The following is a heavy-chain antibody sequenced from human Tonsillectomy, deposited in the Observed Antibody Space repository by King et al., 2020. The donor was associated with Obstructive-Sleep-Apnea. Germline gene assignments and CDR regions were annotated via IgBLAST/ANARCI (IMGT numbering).Heavy chain of an antibody. CDR1: GGSISSSNW. J-gene: IGHJ3*02. D-gene: IGHD2-15*01. CDR3: ARTVENCSGGSCYSDAFDI. CDR2: IYHSGST. V-gene: IGHV4-4*02. Sequence: QLQESGPGLVEPSGTLSLTCAVSGGSISSSNWWSWVRQPPGKGLEWIGEIYHSGSTNYNPSLKSRVTITVDKSKNQFSLKLSSVTAADTAVYYCARTVENCSGGSCYSDAFDIWGQGTMVTVSS.